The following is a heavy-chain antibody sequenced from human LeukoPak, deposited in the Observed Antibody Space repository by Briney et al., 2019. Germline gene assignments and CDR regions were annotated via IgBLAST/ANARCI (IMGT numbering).Heavy chain of an antibody. J-gene: IGHJ4*02. Sequence: PGGSLRLSCAASGFTFDDYAMHWVRHAPGKGLEWVSLISGDGGSTYYADSVKGRFTISRDNSKNSLYLQMNSLRTEDTALYYCAMVFYRGFDYWGQGTLVTVSS. D-gene: IGHD2-8*01. CDR1: GFTFDDYA. CDR3: AMVFYRGFDY. V-gene: IGHV3-43*02. CDR2: ISGDGGST.